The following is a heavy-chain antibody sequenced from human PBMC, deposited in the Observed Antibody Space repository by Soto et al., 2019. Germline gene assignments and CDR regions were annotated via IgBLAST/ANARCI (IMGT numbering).Heavy chain of an antibody. CDR3: TRRGGYSYYFDY. D-gene: IGHD5-18*01. Sequence: GGSLRVSCAASGFTFSSYSRNWVRQAPGKGLEWVSSITSSTSYIYYAGSVKGRFTISRDNAKNSLYLQMNSLRAEDTAVYYYTRRGGYSYYFDYWGQGTLVTVSS. CDR1: GFTFSSYS. J-gene: IGHJ4*02. CDR2: ITSSTSYI. V-gene: IGHV3-21*01.